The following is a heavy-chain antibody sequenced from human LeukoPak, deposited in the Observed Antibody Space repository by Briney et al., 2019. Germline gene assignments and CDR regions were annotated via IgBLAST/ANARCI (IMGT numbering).Heavy chain of an antibody. CDR3: AKDRHYQSNVLDY. CDR2: IRYSANDR. CDR1: GFIFNSYG. D-gene: IGHD3-22*01. V-gene: IGHV3-30*02. Sequence: GGSLRLSCAASGFIFNSYGMHWVRQPPGKGLEWVAFIRYSANDRYYADSVKGRFSISRDNSKNTLYLQMNSLRVEDTAVYYCAKDRHYQSNVLDYWGQGTLVTVSS. J-gene: IGHJ4*02.